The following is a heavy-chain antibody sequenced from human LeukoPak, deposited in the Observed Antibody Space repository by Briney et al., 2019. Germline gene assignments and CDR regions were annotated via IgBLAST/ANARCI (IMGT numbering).Heavy chain of an antibody. Sequence: SETLSLTCTVSGGSISGYYWSWVRQPPGKGLEWIGYIYYSGSTNYNPSLKSRVTISVDTSKNQFSLKLSSVPAADTAVYYCATHRSWSYWRASDIWGQGTMVTVSS. J-gene: IGHJ3*02. CDR1: GGSISGYY. CDR2: IYYSGST. D-gene: IGHD1-26*01. CDR3: ATHRSWSYWRASDI. V-gene: IGHV4-59*08.